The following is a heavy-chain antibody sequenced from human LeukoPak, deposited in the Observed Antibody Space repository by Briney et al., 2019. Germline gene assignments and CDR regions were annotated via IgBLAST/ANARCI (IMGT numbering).Heavy chain of an antibody. Sequence: GASVKVSCKASGYTFTGYYTHWARQAPGQGLEWMGWINPNSGGTNYAQKFQGRVTMTRDTSISTAYMELSRLRSDDTAVYYCARGPQRDYYYYYMDVWGKGTTVTVSS. V-gene: IGHV1-2*02. CDR3: ARGPQRDYYYYYMDV. CDR1: GYTFTGYY. J-gene: IGHJ6*03. CDR2: INPNSGGT. D-gene: IGHD6-25*01.